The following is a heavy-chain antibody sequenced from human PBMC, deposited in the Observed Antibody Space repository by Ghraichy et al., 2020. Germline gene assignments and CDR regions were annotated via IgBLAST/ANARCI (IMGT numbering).Heavy chain of an antibody. V-gene: IGHV3-21*01. J-gene: IGHJ4*02. D-gene: IGHD5-12*01. CDR1: GFTFSSYS. CDR2: ISSSSSYI. Sequence: LSLTCAASGFTFSSYSMNWVRQAPGKGLEWVSSISSSSSYIYYADSVKGRFTISRDNAKNSLYLQMNSLRAEDTAVYYCARDPRSGYYTLDYWGQGTLVTVSS. CDR3: ARDPRSGYYTLDY.